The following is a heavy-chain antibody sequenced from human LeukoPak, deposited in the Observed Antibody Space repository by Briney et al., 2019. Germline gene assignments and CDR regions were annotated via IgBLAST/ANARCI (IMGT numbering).Heavy chain of an antibody. V-gene: IGHV4-61*02. D-gene: IGHD3-3*01. CDR2: IYTREST. J-gene: IGHJ5*02. CDR1: GGSISSGSYF. CDR3: ARGVQVWSGYHNWFDP. Sequence: PSQTLSLTCTVSGGSISSGSYFWSWIRQPAGKGLEWIGRIYTRESTNYNPSLKTRATITVNTSDNQFSLKLSCVAAADTAVYYCARGVQVWSGYHNWFDPWGQGTLVTVSS.